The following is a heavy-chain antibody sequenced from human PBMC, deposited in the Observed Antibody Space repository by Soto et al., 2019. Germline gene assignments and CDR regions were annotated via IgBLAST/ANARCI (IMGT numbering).Heavy chain of an antibody. D-gene: IGHD6-6*01. V-gene: IGHV4-39*02. CDR2: IYYSGST. Sequence: SETLSLTCTVSGGSISSSSYYWGWIRQPPGKGLEWIGSIYYSGSTYYNPSLKSRVTISVDTSKNQFSLKLSSVTAADTAVYYCAREEYSSSYYFDYWGQGTLVTVSS. J-gene: IGHJ4*02. CDR1: GGSISSSSYY. CDR3: AREEYSSSYYFDY.